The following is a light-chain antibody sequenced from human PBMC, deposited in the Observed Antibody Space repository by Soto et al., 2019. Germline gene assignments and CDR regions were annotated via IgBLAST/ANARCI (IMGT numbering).Light chain of an antibody. CDR1: QSVSSY. Sequence: ELVLTQSPGTLSLSPGERATLSCRASQSVSSYLAWYQQKPGQTPRLIVYGASSRATGIPDRFSGSGSGTDCTLTISRLEPEDVAVYYCQQHGGSPITFGQGTRLEIK. CDR2: GAS. V-gene: IGKV3-20*01. CDR3: QQHGGSPIT. J-gene: IGKJ5*01.